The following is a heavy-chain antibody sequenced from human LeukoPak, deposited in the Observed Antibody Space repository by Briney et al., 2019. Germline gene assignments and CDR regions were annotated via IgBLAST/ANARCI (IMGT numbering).Heavy chain of an antibody. CDR2: INPDETST. Sequence: PGGSLRLSCAASGFTFSSYWMHWVRQAPGKGLVWVSRINPDETSTTYADSVKGRFTISRDNAKNTLYLQMDSLRAEDTAVYYCARWDCGGGNCNSGRRFIDYWGQGTLVSGSS. CDR3: ARWDCGGGNCNSGRRFIDY. J-gene: IGHJ4*02. CDR1: GFTFSSYW. D-gene: IGHD2-15*01. V-gene: IGHV3-74*01.